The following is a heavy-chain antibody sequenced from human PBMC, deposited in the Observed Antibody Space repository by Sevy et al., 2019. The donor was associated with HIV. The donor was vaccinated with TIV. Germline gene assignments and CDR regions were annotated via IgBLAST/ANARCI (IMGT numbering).Heavy chain of an antibody. Sequence: ASVKVSCKASGGTFSSYAISWVRQAPGQGLEWMGRIIPILGIANYAQKFQGRVTITADKSTSTAYMELSSLRSEDTAVYYCAIRRDGYKGHGYWGQGTLVTVSS. J-gene: IGHJ4*02. D-gene: IGHD5-12*01. CDR1: GGTFSSYA. CDR2: IIPILGIA. CDR3: AIRRDGYKGHGY. V-gene: IGHV1-69*04.